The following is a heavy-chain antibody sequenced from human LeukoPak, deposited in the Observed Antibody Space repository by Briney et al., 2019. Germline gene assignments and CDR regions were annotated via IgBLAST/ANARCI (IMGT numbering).Heavy chain of an antibody. CDR1: GYTFTGYY. CDR2: INPNSGGT. D-gene: IGHD6-13*01. J-gene: IGHJ4*02. V-gene: IGHV1-2*02. CDR3: ARDRTRYSSSWHLFDY. Sequence: EASVKVSCKASGYTFTGYYMHWVRQAPGQGLEWMGWINPNSGGTNYAQKFQGRVTMTRDTSISTAYMELRSLRSDDTAVYYCARDRTRYSSSWHLFDYWGQGTLVTVSS.